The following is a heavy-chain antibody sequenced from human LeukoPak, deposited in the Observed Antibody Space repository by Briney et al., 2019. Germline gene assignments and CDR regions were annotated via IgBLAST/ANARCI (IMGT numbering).Heavy chain of an antibody. CDR2: ISCSGAST. CDR3: AKLRNTSTLYYFDY. Sequence: GGSLRLSCAVSGCTFSICAMSWVRQAPGKGLEWISTISCSGASTYYADSVKGRFIISRDTSKNTLYLQMNRLRGEDTAVYYCAKLRNTSTLYYFDYWGQGTLVTVSS. D-gene: IGHD2/OR15-2a*01. CDR1: GCTFSICA. V-gene: IGHV3-23*01. J-gene: IGHJ4*02.